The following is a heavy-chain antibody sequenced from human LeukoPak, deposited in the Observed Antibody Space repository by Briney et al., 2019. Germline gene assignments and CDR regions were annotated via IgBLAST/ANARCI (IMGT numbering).Heavy chain of an antibody. D-gene: IGHD3-22*01. J-gene: IGHJ4*02. Sequence: ASVKVSCKASGYTITSYGISWVRQAPGQGLEWMGWISAYNGNTNYAQKLQGRVTMTTDTSTSTAYMELRSLRSDDTAVYYCARDRYYYDSSGYYDFDYWGQGTLVTVSS. CDR3: ARDRYYYDSSGYYDFDY. CDR2: ISAYNGNT. V-gene: IGHV1-18*01. CDR1: GYTITSYG.